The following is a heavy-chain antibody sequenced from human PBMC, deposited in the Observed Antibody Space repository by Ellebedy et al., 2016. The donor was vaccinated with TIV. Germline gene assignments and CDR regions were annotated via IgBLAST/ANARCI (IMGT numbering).Heavy chain of an antibody. D-gene: IGHD6-19*01. V-gene: IGHV1-18*01. Sequence: AASVKVSCKASGYTVTSYGLSWVRQAPGQGLEWMGWISAYKGNTHYAQKFLGRVTMTTDTATSTAYMELRSLRSDDTAVYYWARGERQWLGLDDWGQGTLVTVSS. CDR3: ARGERQWLGLDD. CDR2: ISAYKGNT. CDR1: GYTVTSYG. J-gene: IGHJ4*02.